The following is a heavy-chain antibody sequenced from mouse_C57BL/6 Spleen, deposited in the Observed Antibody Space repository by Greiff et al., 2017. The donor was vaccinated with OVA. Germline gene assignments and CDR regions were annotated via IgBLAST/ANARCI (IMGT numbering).Heavy chain of an antibody. CDR2: ISYDGSN. V-gene: IGHV3-6*01. D-gene: IGHD2-3*01. Sequence: EVKLLESGPGLVKPSQSLSLTCSVTGYSITSGYYWNWIRQFPGNKLEWMGYISYDGSNNYNPSLKNRISITRDTSKNQFFLKLNAVTTEDTATYYCARGYDGYPAWFAYWGQGTLVTVSA. CDR1: GYSITSGYY. CDR3: ARGYDGYPAWFAY. J-gene: IGHJ3*01.